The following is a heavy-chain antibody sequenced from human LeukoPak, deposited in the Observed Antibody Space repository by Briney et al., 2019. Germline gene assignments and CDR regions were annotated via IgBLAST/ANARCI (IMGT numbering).Heavy chain of an antibody. J-gene: IGHJ4*02. CDR3: ARTIVGAAFDY. D-gene: IGHD1-26*01. CDR1: GFTFSNYW. Sequence: GGSLRLSCAASGFTFSNYWMHWVRHAPGKGLVSVSRINSDGSSTNYEDSVKGRFTISRDNAKNTLSLQMTSLRAEDTAVYYCARTIVGAAFDYWGQGTLVTVSS. V-gene: IGHV3-74*01. CDR2: INSDGSST.